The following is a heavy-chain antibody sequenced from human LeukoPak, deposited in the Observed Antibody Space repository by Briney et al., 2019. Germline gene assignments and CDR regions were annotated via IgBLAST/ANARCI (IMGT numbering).Heavy chain of an antibody. CDR1: GFTISFYW. CDR3: VRDGGYYGPDS. J-gene: IGHJ4*02. Sequence: PGRCLRLSCAASGFTISFYWMSWVRPAPGKGLEWVADINQVASEKNYVDSVKGRFTISRDNAKNSLYLQMNSVRAEDTAMYYCVRDGGYYGPDSWGQGALVSVSS. V-gene: IGHV3-7*04. CDR2: INQVASEK. D-gene: IGHD3-10*01.